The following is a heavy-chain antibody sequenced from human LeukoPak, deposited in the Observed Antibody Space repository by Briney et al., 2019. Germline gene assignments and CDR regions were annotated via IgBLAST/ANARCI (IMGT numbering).Heavy chain of an antibody. CDR2: IYYSGST. CDR3: ASGPVVPAAIGAYFDY. Sequence: SQTLSLTCTVSGGSISSGGYYWSWIRQHPGKGLEWIGYIYYSGSTYYNPSLKSRVTISVDTSKNQFSLKLSSVTAADTAVYYCASGPVVPAAIGAYFDYWGQRTLVTVSS. CDR1: GGSISSGGYY. J-gene: IGHJ4*02. V-gene: IGHV4-31*03. D-gene: IGHD2-2*01.